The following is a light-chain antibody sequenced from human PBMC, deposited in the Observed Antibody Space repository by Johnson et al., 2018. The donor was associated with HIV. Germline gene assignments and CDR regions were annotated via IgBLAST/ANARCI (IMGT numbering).Light chain of an antibody. CDR2: KNN. J-gene: IGLJ1*01. CDR3: GTWDSSLSAGGV. CDR1: SSTFGNSY. Sequence: QSALTQPPSVSAAPGQKVTISCSVTSSTFGNSYISWYQLLPGSPPKLLIFKNNERPSGIPDRFSGSTSGTSATLGITGLQSGDEANYYCGTWDSSLSAGGVFGTGTKVTVL. V-gene: IGLV1-51*02.